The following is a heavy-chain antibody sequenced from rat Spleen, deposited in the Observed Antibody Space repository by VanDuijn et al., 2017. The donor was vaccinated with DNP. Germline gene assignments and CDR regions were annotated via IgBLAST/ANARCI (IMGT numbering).Heavy chain of an antibody. V-gene: IGHV5S13*01. D-gene: IGHD4-3*01. CDR1: GFTFSNYD. Sequence: EVQLVESGGGLVQPGRSLKLSCAASGFTFSNYDMAWVRQAPTKGLEWVASISTSGGSTYYRDSVKGRFNVSRDNAKNSLYLQMDSLRSEDTATYYCTSPVPSGHYVMDAWGQGTSVTVSS. CDR3: TSPVPSGHYVMDA. J-gene: IGHJ4*01. CDR2: ISTSGGST.